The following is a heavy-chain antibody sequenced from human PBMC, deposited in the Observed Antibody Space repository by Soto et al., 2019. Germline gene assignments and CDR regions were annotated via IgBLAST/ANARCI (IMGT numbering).Heavy chain of an antibody. CDR3: ARVWTGTSYDY. CDR2: IYSSGST. Sequence: SETLSLTCTVSGGSIRSSYWSWIRQSPGKGLEWIGYIYSSGSTNYNPSLKSRVTISVDTSKNQFSLKLSSVTAADTAVYYCARVWTGTSYDYWGQGTLVTVSS. CDR1: GGSIRSSY. D-gene: IGHD1-1*01. V-gene: IGHV4-59*01. J-gene: IGHJ4*02.